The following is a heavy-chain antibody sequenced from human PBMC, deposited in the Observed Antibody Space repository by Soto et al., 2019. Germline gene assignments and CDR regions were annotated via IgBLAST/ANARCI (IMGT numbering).Heavy chain of an antibody. CDR2: IYYSGST. Sequence: PSGTLPLTCPLYGRSITISIYSWVWIRKPPGKGLEWIGSIYYSGSTYYNPSLKSRVTISVDTSKNQFSLKLSSVTAADTAVYYCASPKIAFYNWFDPWGQGTLVTIS. CDR3: ASPKIAFYNWFDP. J-gene: IGHJ5*02. V-gene: IGHV4-39*01. D-gene: IGHD3-3*02. CDR1: GRSITISIYS.